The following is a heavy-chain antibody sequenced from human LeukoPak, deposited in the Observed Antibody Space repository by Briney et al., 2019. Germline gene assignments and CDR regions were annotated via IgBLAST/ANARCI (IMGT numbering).Heavy chain of an antibody. D-gene: IGHD3-10*01. V-gene: IGHV5-51*01. CDR1: GYSFTSYW. CDR2: IYPGDSDT. Sequence: GESLKIPCKGSGYSFTSYWIGWVRQMPGKGLEWMGIIYPGDSDTRYSPSFQGQVTISADKSISTAYLQWSSLKASDTAMYYCARQKGSGSYLDAFDIWGQGTMVTVSS. J-gene: IGHJ3*02. CDR3: ARQKGSGSYLDAFDI.